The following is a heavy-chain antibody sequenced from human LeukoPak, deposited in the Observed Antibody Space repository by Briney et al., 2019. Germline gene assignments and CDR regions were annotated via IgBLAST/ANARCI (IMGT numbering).Heavy chain of an antibody. CDR1: GGSISSGDYY. D-gene: IGHD3-10*01. CDR2: IYYSGST. J-gene: IGHJ6*02. Sequence: SETLSLTCTVSGGSISSGDYYWSWIRQPPGKGLEWIGYIYYSGSTYYNPSLKSRVTISVDTSKNQFSLKLSSVTAVDTAVYYCASTMVRGVLGYYYYGMDVWGQGTTVTVS. CDR3: ASTMVRGVLGYYYYGMDV. V-gene: IGHV4-30-4*01.